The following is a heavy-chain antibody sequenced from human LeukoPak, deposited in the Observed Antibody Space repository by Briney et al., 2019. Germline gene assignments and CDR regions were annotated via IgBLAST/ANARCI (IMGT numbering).Heavy chain of an antibody. CDR3: AREYYYDSSGYYAAYNWFDP. CDR1: GFTFSSYW. J-gene: IGHJ5*02. D-gene: IGHD3-22*01. Sequence: PGGSLRLSCAASGFTFSSYWMHWVRQAPGKGLVWVSRINSDRSSTSYADSVKGRFTISRDNAKNTLYLQMNSLRAEDTAVYYCAREYYYDSSGYYAAYNWFDPWGQGTLVTVSS. CDR2: INSDRSST. V-gene: IGHV3-74*01.